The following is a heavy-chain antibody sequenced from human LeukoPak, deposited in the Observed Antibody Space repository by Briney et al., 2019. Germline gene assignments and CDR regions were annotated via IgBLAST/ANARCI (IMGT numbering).Heavy chain of an antibody. J-gene: IGHJ6*03. Sequence: GGSLRLSCAASGFTFSSYSMNWVRQAPGKGLEWVSSISSSSSYIYYADSVKGRFTISRDNAKISLYLQMNSLRAEDTAVYYCARWDSRDYYYYMDVWGKGTTVTVSS. D-gene: IGHD6-13*01. CDR2: ISSSSSYI. V-gene: IGHV3-21*01. CDR1: GFTFSSYS. CDR3: ARWDSRDYYYYMDV.